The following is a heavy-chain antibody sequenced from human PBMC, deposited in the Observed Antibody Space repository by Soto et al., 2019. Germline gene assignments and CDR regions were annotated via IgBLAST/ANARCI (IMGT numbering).Heavy chain of an antibody. CDR2: INAGNGNT. J-gene: IGHJ2*01. Sequence: ASVKVSCTASGYTFTSYAIDWVRQAPGQRLEWMGWINAGNGNTKYSQKFQGRVTITRDTSASTAYMELSSLRSEDTAVYYCARGGSLYWYFDLWGRGTLVTVSS. V-gene: IGHV1-3*01. D-gene: IGHD1-26*01. CDR1: GYTFTSYA. CDR3: ARGGSLYWYFDL.